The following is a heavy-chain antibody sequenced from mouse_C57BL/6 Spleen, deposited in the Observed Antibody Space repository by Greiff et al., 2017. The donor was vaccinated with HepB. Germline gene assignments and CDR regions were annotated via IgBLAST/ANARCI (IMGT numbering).Heavy chain of an antibody. CDR1: GFTFSDYY. Sequence: EVKLVESGGGLVQPGGSLKLSCAASGFTFSDYYMYWVRQTPEKRLEGVAYISNGGGSTYYPDTVKGRFTISRDNAKNTLYLQMSRLKSEDTAMYYCARQNYYGSIDYWGQGTTLTVSS. CDR3: ARQNYYGSIDY. V-gene: IGHV5-12*01. J-gene: IGHJ2*01. CDR2: ISNGGGST. D-gene: IGHD1-1*01.